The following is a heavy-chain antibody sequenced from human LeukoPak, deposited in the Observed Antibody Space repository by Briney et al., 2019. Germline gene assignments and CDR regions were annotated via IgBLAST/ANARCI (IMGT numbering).Heavy chain of an antibody. CDR3: ARGTGSFDY. D-gene: IGHD3-10*01. J-gene: IGHJ4*02. CDR1: GFTFTRYW. V-gene: IGHV3-7*01. Sequence: GGSVRLSCAASGFTFTRYWMSWVRQAPGKGLQWVANIKHDGSEKYYVDSVKGRFTISRDDAKNSLHLQMNSLRAEDTAAYYCARGTGSFDYWGQGTLVTVSS. CDR2: IKHDGSEK.